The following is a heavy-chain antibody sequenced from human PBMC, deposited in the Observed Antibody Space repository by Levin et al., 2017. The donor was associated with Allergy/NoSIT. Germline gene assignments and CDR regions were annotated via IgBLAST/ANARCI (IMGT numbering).Heavy chain of an antibody. D-gene: IGHD6-19*01. CDR3: ARDIGPDDDSSGSNAFDC. V-gene: IGHV3-9*01. CDR2: ISRNGGRI. CDR1: GFTFMDHA. J-gene: IGHJ4*02. Sequence: GGSLRLSCAASGFTFMDHAMHWVRQAPGKGLEWVSGISRNGGRIGYADSVKGRFTISRDNAKNFLTLQMNTLRPEDTALYYCARDIGPDDDSSGSNAFDCWGQGTLVTVSS.